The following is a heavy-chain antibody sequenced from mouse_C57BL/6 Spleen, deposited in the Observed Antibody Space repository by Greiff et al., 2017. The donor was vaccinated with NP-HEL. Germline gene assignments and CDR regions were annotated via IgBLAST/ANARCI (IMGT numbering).Heavy chain of an antibody. V-gene: IGHV5-6*01. J-gene: IGHJ4*01. Sequence: EVKLMESGGDLVKPGGSLKLSCAASGFTFSSYGMSWVRQTPDKRLEWVATISSGGSYTYYPDSVKGRFTISRDNAKNTLYLQMSSLKSEDTAMYYCARLITTVVAPNAMDYWGQGTSVTVSS. CDR1: GFTFSSYG. CDR3: ARLITTVVAPNAMDY. D-gene: IGHD1-1*01. CDR2: ISSGGSYT.